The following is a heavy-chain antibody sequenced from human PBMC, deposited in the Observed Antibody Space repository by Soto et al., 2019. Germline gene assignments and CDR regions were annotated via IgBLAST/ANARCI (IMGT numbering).Heavy chain of an antibody. CDR3: AREPRITIFGVVIPNYGMDV. CDR1: GGTFSSYA. CDR2: IIPIFGTA. V-gene: IGHV1-69*13. J-gene: IGHJ6*02. Sequence: SVKVSCKASGGTFSSYAISWVRQAPGQGREWMGGIIPIFGTANYAQKFQGRVTITADESTSTAYMELSSLRSEDTAVYYCAREPRITIFGVVIPNYGMDVWGQGXTVTVYS. D-gene: IGHD3-3*01.